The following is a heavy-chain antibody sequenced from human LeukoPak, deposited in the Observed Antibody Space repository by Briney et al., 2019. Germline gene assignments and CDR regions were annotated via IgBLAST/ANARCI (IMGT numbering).Heavy chain of an antibody. CDR2: IAPYEGDT. CDR3: ASNFIRTGYFGEYYLH. D-gene: IGHD3-9*01. CDR1: GYVFGAYG. Sequence: ASVKVSCKVSGYVFGAYGLSWVRQAPDQGLEWLGWIAPYEGDTQYTPKLQDRITLTADTATTTVYMELRSLREDDSAVYYCASNFIRTGYFGEYYLHWGQGTQVVVSS. V-gene: IGHV1-18*01. J-gene: IGHJ1*01.